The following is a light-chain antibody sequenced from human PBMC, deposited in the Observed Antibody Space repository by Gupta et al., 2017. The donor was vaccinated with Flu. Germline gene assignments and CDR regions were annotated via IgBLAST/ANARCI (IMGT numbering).Light chain of an antibody. V-gene: IGKV1-6*01. CDR2: GAS. CDR1: QGIRND. Sequence: GDRVTITCRASQGIRNDLGWYQQKPGNAPKLLISGASALQSGVPSRFSGSGSGTYFTLTIISLQPEDFATYYCLQYYNYPRTFGQGTQVEIK. J-gene: IGKJ1*01. CDR3: LQYYNYPRT.